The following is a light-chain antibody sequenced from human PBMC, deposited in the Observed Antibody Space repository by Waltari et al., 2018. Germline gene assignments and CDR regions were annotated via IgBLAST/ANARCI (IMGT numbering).Light chain of an antibody. Sequence: DIVMTQSPDSLAVSLGERATINCKSSQSVLYSSNNNNYLAWYQQKPGQSPKLLIYWASTRGSGVPDRFSGSGSGADFTLTISTLQAEDVAVYYCQQYYSTPPTFGQGTKLKSN. CDR3: QQYYSTPPT. V-gene: IGKV4-1*01. CDR1: QSVLYSSNNNNY. J-gene: IGKJ1*01. CDR2: WAS.